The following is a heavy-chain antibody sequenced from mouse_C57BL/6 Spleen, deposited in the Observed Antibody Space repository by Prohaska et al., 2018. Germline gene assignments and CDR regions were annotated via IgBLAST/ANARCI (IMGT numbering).Heavy chain of an antibody. CDR1: GIDFSRYW. Sequence: EVRLLQSGGGLVQPGGSLTLSCAASGIDFSRYWMSWVRRAPGKGLEWIGEINPDSSTRNYAPSLKDKFNITRDNAKNTLYLQMSKVRSEDTALYYCASSNWDWYFDVWGTGTTVTVSS. CDR2: INPDSSTR. D-gene: IGHD4-1*01. V-gene: IGHV4-1*01. CDR3: ASSNWDWYFDV. J-gene: IGHJ1*03.